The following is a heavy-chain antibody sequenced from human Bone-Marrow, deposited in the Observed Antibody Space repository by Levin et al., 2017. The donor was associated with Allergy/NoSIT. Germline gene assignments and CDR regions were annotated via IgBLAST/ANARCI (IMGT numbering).Heavy chain of an antibody. Sequence: GGSLRLSCAASGFTFDDYAMHWVRQAPGKGLEWVSGISWNSGSIGYADSVKGRFTISRDNAKNSLYLQMNSLRAEDTALYYCAKDIAGGLSGSYPVGGWAFDSWGQGTMVTVSS. CDR2: ISWNSGSI. V-gene: IGHV3-9*01. D-gene: IGHD1-26*01. CDR3: AKDIAGGLSGSYPVGGWAFDS. J-gene: IGHJ3*02. CDR1: GFTFDDYA.